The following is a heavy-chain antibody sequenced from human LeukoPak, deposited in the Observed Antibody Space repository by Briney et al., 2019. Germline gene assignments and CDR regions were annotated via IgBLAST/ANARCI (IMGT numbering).Heavy chain of an antibody. V-gene: IGHV4-30-4*01. CDR2: IYYSGST. CDR1: GGSISSGDYY. J-gene: IGHJ3*02. CDR3: ARGRRDAFDI. Sequence: SETLSLTCTVSGGSISSGDYYWSWIRQPPGKGLEWIGYIYYSGSTYYNPSLKSRVTISVDTSKNQLSLKLSSVSAADTAVYYCARGRRDAFDIWGQGTMVTVSS.